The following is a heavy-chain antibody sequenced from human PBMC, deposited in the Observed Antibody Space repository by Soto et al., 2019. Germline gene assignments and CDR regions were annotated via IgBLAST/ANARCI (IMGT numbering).Heavy chain of an antibody. V-gene: IGHV3-23*01. CDR2: MSESYT. J-gene: IGHJ4*02. D-gene: IGHD2-21*02. CDR3: ASLGWGRVTPLYS. Sequence: EVQLLESGGGLVQPGGSLRLSCAASGFTFSSYAMSWVRQAPGKGLEWVSGMSESYTYYAESVKGRFTISRDNSKNTLSLLMNSLRGDDTAVYYCASLGWGRVTPLYSWGQGTLVTVSS. CDR1: GFTFSSYA.